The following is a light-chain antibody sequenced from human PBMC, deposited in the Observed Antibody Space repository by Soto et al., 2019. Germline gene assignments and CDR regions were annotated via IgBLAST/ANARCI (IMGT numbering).Light chain of an antibody. V-gene: IGLV4-69*01. J-gene: IGLJ2*01. CDR2: INSDGSH. Sequence: QLVLTQSPSASASLGASVKLTCTLSSGHSTYVIAWHQQQPEKGPRYLMTINSDGSHNKGDGIPDRFSGSSSGAERYLTIPSLQSEDEADYYCQTGGTGMVFGGGTKLTVL. CDR3: QTGGTGMV. CDR1: SGHSTYV.